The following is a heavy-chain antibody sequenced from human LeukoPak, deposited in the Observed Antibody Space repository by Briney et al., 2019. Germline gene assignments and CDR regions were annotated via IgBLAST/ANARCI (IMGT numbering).Heavy chain of an antibody. D-gene: IGHD2-2*01. CDR1: GYTFTGYY. Sequence: ASVKVSCKASGYTFTGYYVHWVRQAPGQGLEWMGWINPNSGGTNYAQKFQGRVTMTRDTSISTAYMELSRLRSDDTAVYYCARGRPNMVPAAIPKDWFDPWGQGTLVTVSS. CDR3: ARGRPNMVPAAIPKDWFDP. CDR2: INPNSGGT. J-gene: IGHJ5*02. V-gene: IGHV1-2*02.